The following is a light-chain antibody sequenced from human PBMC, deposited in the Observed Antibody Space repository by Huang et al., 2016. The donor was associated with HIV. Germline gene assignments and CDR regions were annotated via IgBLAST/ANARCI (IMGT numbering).Light chain of an antibody. Sequence: EIEMTQSPATLSVSPGERATLSCRASQSVGSSLAWYQQKPGQAPRLLIYGASTRATGSPARFSGRGSGTEFTLTINSLQSEDFAVYYCQQYNNWPPWTFGQGTKVEIK. CDR1: QSVGSS. J-gene: IGKJ1*01. CDR3: QQYNNWPPWT. CDR2: GAS. V-gene: IGKV3-15*01.